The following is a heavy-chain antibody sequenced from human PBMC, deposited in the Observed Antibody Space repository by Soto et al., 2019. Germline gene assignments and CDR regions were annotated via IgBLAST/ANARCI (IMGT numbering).Heavy chain of an antibody. V-gene: IGHV1-18*01. CDR3: ARGRYGDY. CDR2: LSAHNGNT. Sequence: QVHLVQSGAEVKKPGASVKVSCNASGYTFTSYGITWVRQAPGQGLEWMGWLSAHNGNTDYAQKLQGRVIVTRDTSTSTAYMELRSLISDDTAVYYCARGRYGDYWGQGALVTVSS. D-gene: IGHD1-26*01. CDR1: GYTFTSYG. J-gene: IGHJ4*02.